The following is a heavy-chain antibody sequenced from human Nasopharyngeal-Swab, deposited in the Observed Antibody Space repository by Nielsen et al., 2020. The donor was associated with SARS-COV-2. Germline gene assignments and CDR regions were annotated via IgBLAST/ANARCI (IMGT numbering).Heavy chain of an antibody. Sequence: SETLSLTCTVSGGSISSGGYYWSWIRQHPGKGLEWIGYIYYSGSTNYNPSLKSRVTISVDTSKNQFSLKLSSVTAADTAVYYCARELRIGNFDYWGQGTLVTVSS. J-gene: IGHJ4*02. CDR2: IYYSGST. CDR3: ARELRIGNFDY. D-gene: IGHD2-15*01. V-gene: IGHV4-61*08. CDR1: GGSISSGGYY.